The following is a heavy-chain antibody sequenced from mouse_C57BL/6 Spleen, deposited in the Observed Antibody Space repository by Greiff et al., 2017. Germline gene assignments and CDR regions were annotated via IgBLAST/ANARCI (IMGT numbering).Heavy chain of an antibody. CDR3: ARSYITTVVEWYFDV. D-gene: IGHD1-1*01. CDR1: GFTFTDYY. V-gene: IGHV7-3*01. Sequence: EVQGVESGGGLVQPGGSLSLSCAASGFTFTDYYMSWVRQPPGKALEWLGFIRNKANGYTTEYSASVKGRFTISRDNSQSILYLQMNALRAEDSATYYWARSYITTVVEWYFDVWGTGTTVTVSS. CDR2: IRNKANGYTT. J-gene: IGHJ1*03.